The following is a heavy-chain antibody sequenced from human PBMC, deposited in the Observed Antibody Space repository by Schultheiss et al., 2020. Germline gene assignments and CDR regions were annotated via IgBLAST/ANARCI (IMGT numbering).Heavy chain of an antibody. CDR2: INAGNGNI. CDR1: GYTFTSYA. D-gene: IGHD3-3*01. V-gene: IGHV1-3*01. J-gene: IGHJ6*03. Sequence: GESLKISCKASGYTFTSYAMHWVRQAPGQRLEWMGWINAGNGNIKYSQKFQGRVTITRDTSASTAYMELSSLRSEDTAVYYCARDHRAFTIFGVVITTPSVPSYMDVWGKGTTVTVSS. CDR3: ARDHRAFTIFGVVITTPSVPSYMDV.